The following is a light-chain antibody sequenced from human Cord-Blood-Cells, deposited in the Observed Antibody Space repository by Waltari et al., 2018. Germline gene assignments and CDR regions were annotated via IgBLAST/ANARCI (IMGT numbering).Light chain of an antibody. CDR2: GAS. CDR1: QSVSSN. CDR3: QEYNNWPRT. J-gene: IGKJ1*01. Sequence: EIVMTQSPATLSVSPGERATLFCRASQSVSSNLAWYQQKPGQAPRLLIYGASTRASGSPARFSGSGSGSEFTLTSSSLQYEDFAVYDCQEYNNWPRTFGQGTKVEIK. V-gene: IGKV3-15*01.